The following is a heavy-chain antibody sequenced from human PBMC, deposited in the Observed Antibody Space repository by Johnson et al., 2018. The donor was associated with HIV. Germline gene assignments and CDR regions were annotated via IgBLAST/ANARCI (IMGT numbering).Heavy chain of an antibody. CDR3: ARPHVSSIAARRGVFDI. J-gene: IGHJ3*02. V-gene: IGHV3-30*04. CDR2: ISYDGSNK. Sequence: QVQLVESGGGVVQPGRSLRLSCAASGFTFSSYAMHWVRQAPGKGLEWVAVISYDGSNKYYADSVKGRFTISRDNSKNTLYLQMNSLRAEDTAVYYCARPHVSSIAARRGVFDIWGQGTTVTVSS. CDR1: GFTFSSYA. D-gene: IGHD6-6*01.